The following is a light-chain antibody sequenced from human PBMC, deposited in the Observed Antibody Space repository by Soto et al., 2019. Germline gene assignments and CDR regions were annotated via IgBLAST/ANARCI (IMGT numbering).Light chain of an antibody. J-gene: IGKJ1*01. Sequence: IQLTQSPSSLSASVGDRVTITCLASQGISSYLAWYQQKPGKAPKLLIYAAYNLQSGVPSRFSGSGSGTDFTLTISCLQSEDFATYYCQQYYSYPRTFGQGTKGDNK. CDR1: QGISSY. CDR3: QQYYSYPRT. CDR2: AAY. V-gene: IGKV1-9*01.